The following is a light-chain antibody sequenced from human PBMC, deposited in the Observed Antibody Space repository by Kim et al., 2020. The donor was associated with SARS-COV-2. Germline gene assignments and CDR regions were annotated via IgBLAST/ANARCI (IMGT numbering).Light chain of an antibody. J-gene: IGLJ2*01. CDR2: SNN. CDR3: AAWDDSLNRVV. Sequence: ELTQPPPASGTPGQSVTISCSGSSSNIGINTVNWYQQLPGTAPKPLIYSNNQRPSGVPERFSGSKSVTSASLAIGGLQSEDEAHYYCAAWDDSLNRVVFGGGTQLTVL. CDR1: SSNIGINT. V-gene: IGLV1-44*01.